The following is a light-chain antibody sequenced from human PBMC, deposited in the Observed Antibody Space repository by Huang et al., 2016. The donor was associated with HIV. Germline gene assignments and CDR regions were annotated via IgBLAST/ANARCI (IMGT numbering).Light chain of an antibody. CDR2: WAS. CDR3: QQYYRNPQT. V-gene: IGKV4-1*01. Sequence: DIVMTQSPDSLSVSPGERATIDCKSSQSLLYSLTNKNYLAWFQQKPGRPPKLLRYWASTRESGIPERFSGSGSGTDFTLTINNLQPEDVATYYCQQYYRNPQTFGQGT. CDR1: QSLLYSLTNKNY. J-gene: IGKJ5*01.